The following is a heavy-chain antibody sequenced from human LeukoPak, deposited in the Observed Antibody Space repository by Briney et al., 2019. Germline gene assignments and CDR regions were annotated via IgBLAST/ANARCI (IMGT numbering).Heavy chain of an antibody. CDR2: ISYDGNNK. D-gene: IGHD1-26*01. V-gene: IGHV3-30*10. Sequence: KPGGSLRLSCAASGFTFSSYAMHWVRQAPGKGLEWVAIISYDGNNKYYTDSVRGRFTISRDNSENTLYVQMDSLRTEDTAVYFCARQHNGNYPIDFWGQGTLVSVSS. CDR1: GFTFSSYA. J-gene: IGHJ4*02. CDR3: ARQHNGNYPIDF.